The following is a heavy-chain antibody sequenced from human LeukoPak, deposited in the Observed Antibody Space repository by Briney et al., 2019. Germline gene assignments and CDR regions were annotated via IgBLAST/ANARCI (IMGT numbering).Heavy chain of an antibody. Sequence: GGFLRLSCAASGFAFSSYAMSWVRQAPGKGLEWVSAISGSGGSTYYADSVKGRFTISRDNSKNTLYLQMNSLRAEDTAVYYCAKKLAGIVIDYWGQGTLVTVSS. CDR2: ISGSGGST. CDR3: AKKLAGIVIDY. D-gene: IGHD1-26*01. CDR1: GFAFSSYA. V-gene: IGHV3-23*01. J-gene: IGHJ4*02.